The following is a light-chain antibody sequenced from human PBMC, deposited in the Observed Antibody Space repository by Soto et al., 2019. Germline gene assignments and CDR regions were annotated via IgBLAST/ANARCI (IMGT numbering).Light chain of an antibody. CDR3: QQYGRSPFT. V-gene: IGKV3-20*01. CDR1: QSVSSSY. Sequence: EIVLTQSPGTLSLSPGERATLSCRASQSVSSSYLAWYQQKPGQAPRLLIYGASSRATGIPGRFSGSGSGTDFPLTISRLEPEDLAVYYCQQYGRSPFTFGPGTKVDIK. J-gene: IGKJ3*01. CDR2: GAS.